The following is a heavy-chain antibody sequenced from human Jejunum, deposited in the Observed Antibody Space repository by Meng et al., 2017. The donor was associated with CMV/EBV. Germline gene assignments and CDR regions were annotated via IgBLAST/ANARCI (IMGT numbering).Heavy chain of an antibody. V-gene: IGHV6-1*01. Sequence: CAIAGDSGSSSSATWNWIRQSPSRGLEWLGRTYYRSKWYTDYAVSVKSRITVNPDTSKNQFSLQLNSVTPEDTAMYYCARGAAAGNLWGQGTLVTVSS. CDR1: GDSGSSSSAT. CDR3: ARGAAAGNL. J-gene: IGHJ5*02. CDR2: TYYRSKWYT. D-gene: IGHD6-13*01.